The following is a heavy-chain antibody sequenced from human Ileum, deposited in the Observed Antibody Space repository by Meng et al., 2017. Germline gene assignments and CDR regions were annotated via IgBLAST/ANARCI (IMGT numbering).Heavy chain of an antibody. CDR3: AKGISVIPTAFDH. V-gene: IGHV3-23*01. D-gene: IGHD2/OR15-2a*01. CDR1: EFTFNNFA. J-gene: IGHJ4*02. Sequence: EVTLLESGGGRLQPGGSLTLSCVGSEFTFNNFAMTWVRQTPGKGLEWVASRSASGRTPEYADSVKGRFTVSRDNSKNALFLHMTNLRVADTALYSCAKGISVIPTAFDHWGQGTLVTVSS. CDR2: RSASGRTP.